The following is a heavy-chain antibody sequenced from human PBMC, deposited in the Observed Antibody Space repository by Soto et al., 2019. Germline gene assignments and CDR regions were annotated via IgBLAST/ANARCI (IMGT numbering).Heavy chain of an antibody. Sequence: SETLSLTCTVSGGSISSSSYYWGWIRQPPGKGLEWIGDIYYSGSTYYNPSLKSRVTISVDTSKNQFSLKLSSVTAADTAVYYCARDRFSSGPGSWYGMDVWGQGTTVTVSS. CDR1: GGSISSSSYY. J-gene: IGHJ6*02. CDR2: IYYSGST. CDR3: ARDRFSSGPGSWYGMDV. V-gene: IGHV4-39*07. D-gene: IGHD3-22*01.